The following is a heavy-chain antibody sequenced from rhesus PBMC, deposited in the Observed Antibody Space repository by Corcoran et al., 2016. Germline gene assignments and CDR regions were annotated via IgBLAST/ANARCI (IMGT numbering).Heavy chain of an antibody. Sequence: QLQLQESGPGLVKPSATLSFTCAVSGGSVSRRYGSWIRPAPGQGREWIGYIYGIGTSTKYNPSLKSRVTLSVNTSKNQLSMKLSAVTAADTAVYYCASDRRGPGWGYFDYWGQGVLVTVSS. CDR1: GGSVSRRY. CDR2: IYGIGTST. CDR3: ASDRRGPGWGYFDY. D-gene: IGHD3-34*01. V-gene: IGHV4-169*02. J-gene: IGHJ4*01.